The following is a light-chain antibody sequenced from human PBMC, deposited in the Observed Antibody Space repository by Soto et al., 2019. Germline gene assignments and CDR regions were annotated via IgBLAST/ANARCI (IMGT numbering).Light chain of an antibody. CDR2: DVS. CDR3: SSYTSSSTVV. V-gene: IGLV2-14*01. CDR1: SHDVGGYNY. J-gene: IGLJ2*01. Sequence: QSALTQPASVSGSPGQSIAISCTGTSHDVGGYNYVSWYQQHPGKAPKLMIYDVSARPSGVSNRFSGSKSDNTASLTISGLQAVDEADYYCSSYTSSSTVVFGGRTKLTVL.